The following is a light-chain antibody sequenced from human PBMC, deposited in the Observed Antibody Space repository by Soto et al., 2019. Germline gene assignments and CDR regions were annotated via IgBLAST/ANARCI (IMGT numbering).Light chain of an antibody. J-gene: IGLJ1*01. V-gene: IGLV2-14*01. CDR3: NSYTTSNTRQIV. CDR2: DVS. CDR1: SSDVGGYNY. Sequence: QSALTQPASVSGSPGQSITISCTGTSSDVGGYNYVSWYQQHPGKAPKFMIYDVSNRLSGVSTRFSGSKSGNTASLTISGLQAEDEADYYCNSYTTSNTRQIVFGTGTKLTVL.